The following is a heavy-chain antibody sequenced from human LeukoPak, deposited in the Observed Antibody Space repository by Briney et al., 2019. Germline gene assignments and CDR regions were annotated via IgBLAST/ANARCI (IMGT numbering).Heavy chain of an antibody. J-gene: IGHJ5*01. D-gene: IGHD6-6*01. Sequence: SETLSLTCTVSGGSISSSSYYWGWIRQPPGKGLEWIGSIYYSGSTYYNPSLKSRVTISVDTSKNQFSLKLSSVTAADTAVYYCARLATPSTMAARGRSWFESWGQGTLVAVSS. CDR1: GGSISSSSYY. V-gene: IGHV4-39*07. CDR2: IYYSGST. CDR3: ARLATPSTMAARGRSWFES.